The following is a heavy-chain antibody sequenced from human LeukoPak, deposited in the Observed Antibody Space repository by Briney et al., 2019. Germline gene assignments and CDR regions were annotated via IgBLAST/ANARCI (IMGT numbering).Heavy chain of an antibody. D-gene: IGHD5-24*01. V-gene: IGHV4-38-2*02. Sequence: PSETLSLTCTVSGYSISSGYYWGWIRQPLGKGLEWIGSIYHSGSTYYNPSLKSRVTISVDTSKNQFSLKLSSVTAADTAVYYCAREGDGYNVENWFDPWGQGTLVTVSS. CDR3: AREGDGYNVENWFDP. J-gene: IGHJ5*02. CDR1: GYSISSGYY. CDR2: IYHSGST.